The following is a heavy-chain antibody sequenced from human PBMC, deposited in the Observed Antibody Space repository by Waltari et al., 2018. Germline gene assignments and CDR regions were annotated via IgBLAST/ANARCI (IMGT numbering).Heavy chain of an antibody. J-gene: IGHJ5*02. D-gene: IGHD3-16*01. Sequence: QVQLQESGPGLVKPSETLSLTCTVSGGSFSSYHWSWIRQPAGRGLEWIGRIYISGNANYSPSLEGRVTMSIDTSRNHFSLELSSVTAADTAVYYCVRDDQSYGRFDPWGQGILVIVSS. CDR1: GGSFSSYH. CDR2: IYISGNA. V-gene: IGHV4-4*07. CDR3: VRDDQSYGRFDP.